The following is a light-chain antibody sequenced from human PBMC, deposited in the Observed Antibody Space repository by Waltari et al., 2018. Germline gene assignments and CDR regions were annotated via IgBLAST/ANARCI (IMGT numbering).Light chain of an antibody. Sequence: QSALTQPASVSGSPGQSITVSCTGTSRDVGSYNLVSWYQHHPPKAPKRMIYEVSKRPAGVSNRFSGSKSGNTASLTISGLQPEDEADYYCCSYAGANTYVFGSGTKVTVL. J-gene: IGLJ1*01. V-gene: IGLV2-23*02. CDR2: EVS. CDR3: CSYAGANTYV. CDR1: SRDVGSYNL.